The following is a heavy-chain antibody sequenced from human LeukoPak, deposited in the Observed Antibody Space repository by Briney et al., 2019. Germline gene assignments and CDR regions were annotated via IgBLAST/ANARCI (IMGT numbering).Heavy chain of an antibody. CDR3: ARDDSSNYYGMDV. CDR1: GGSVSSGSYY. CDR2: IYYSGST. J-gene: IGHJ6*02. V-gene: IGHV4-61*01. Sequence: SETLSLTCTVSGGSVSSGSYYWSWIRQPPGKGLEWIGYIYYSGSTNYNPSLKSRVTISVDTSKNQFSLKLSSVTAADTAVYYCARDDSSNYYGMDVWGQGTTVTVSS. D-gene: IGHD3-22*01.